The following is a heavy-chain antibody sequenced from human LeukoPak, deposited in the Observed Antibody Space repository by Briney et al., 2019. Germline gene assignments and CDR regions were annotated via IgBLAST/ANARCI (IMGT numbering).Heavy chain of an antibody. Sequence: GGSLRLSCAASGFTFSDYYMSWIRQAPGKGLEWVSYISSSGSTIYYADSVKGRFTISRDNAQNSLYLQMNSLKTEDTAVCYCARGYCSGGSCYFDYLGQGTLVTVSS. V-gene: IGHV3-11*01. D-gene: IGHD2-15*01. CDR1: GFTFSDYY. CDR2: ISSSGSTI. CDR3: ARGYCSGGSCYFDY. J-gene: IGHJ4*02.